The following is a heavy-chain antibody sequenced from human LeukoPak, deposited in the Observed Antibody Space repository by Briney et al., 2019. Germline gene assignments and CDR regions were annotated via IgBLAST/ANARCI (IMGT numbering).Heavy chain of an antibody. V-gene: IGHV4-4*07. CDR1: GGSISSYY. D-gene: IGHD2-21*02. CDR3: ARVGRSVVVTAIGAFDI. Sequence: SETLSLTCTVSGGSISSYYWSWIRQPAGKGLEWIGRIYTSGSTNYNPSLKSRVTMSVDTSKNQFSLKLSSVTAADTAVYYCARVGRSVVVTAIGAFDIWGQGTMVTVSS. J-gene: IGHJ3*02. CDR2: IYTSGST.